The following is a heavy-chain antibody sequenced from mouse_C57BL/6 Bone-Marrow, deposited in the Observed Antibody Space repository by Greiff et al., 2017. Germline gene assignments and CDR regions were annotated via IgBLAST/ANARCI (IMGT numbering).Heavy chain of an antibody. CDR2: IYPRSGNT. J-gene: IGHJ2*01. CDR1: GYTFTSYG. V-gene: IGHV1-81*01. Sequence: QVQLKQSGAELARPGASVKLSCKASGYTFTSYGISWVKQRTGQGLEWIGEIYPRSGNTYYNEKFKGKATLTADKSPSTAYMELRSLTSEDSAVYFCARLNPYYFDYWGQGTTLTVSS. CDR3: ARLNPYYFDY. D-gene: IGHD1-3*01.